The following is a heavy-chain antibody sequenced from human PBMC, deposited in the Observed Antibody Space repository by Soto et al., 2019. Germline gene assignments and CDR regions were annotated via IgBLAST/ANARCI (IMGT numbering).Heavy chain of an antibody. D-gene: IGHD3-10*01. J-gene: IGHJ3*02. Sequence: GESLKISCKGSGDTFTSHWIAWVRQMPGKGLELMGLIYPADSDTRYSPSFEGQVTISVDKSISTAYLQWSSLKASDTAMYYCVRPQAKEMGTIRGAFDIWGQGTKVTVSS. CDR2: IYPADSDT. V-gene: IGHV5-51*01. CDR3: VRPQAKEMGTIRGAFDI. CDR1: GDTFTSHW.